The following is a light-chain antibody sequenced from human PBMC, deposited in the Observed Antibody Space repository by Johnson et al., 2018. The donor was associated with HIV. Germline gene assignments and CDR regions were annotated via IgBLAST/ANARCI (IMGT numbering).Light chain of an antibody. V-gene: IGLV1-51*02. CDR2: ENN. CDR3: GTWDSSLRTGF. J-gene: IGLJ1*01. CDR1: SSNIGNNY. Sequence: QSVLTQPPSVSAAPGQKVTISCSGSSSNIGNNYVSWYQQLPGTAPKLIMYENNKRPSGIPDRFSGSKSGTSATLGITGLQTGDEADYSCGTWDSSLRTGFFGTGTKVTVL.